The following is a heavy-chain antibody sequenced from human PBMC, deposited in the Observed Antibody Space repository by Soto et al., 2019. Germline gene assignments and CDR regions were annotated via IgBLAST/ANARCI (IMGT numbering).Heavy chain of an antibody. CDR3: ARVVKRYYYYYMDV. V-gene: IGHV4-34*01. J-gene: IGHJ6*03. CDR1: GGSFSGYD. Sequence: SETLSLTCAVYGGSFSGYDWSWIRQPPGKGLEWIGEINHSGSTNYNPSLKSRVTISVDTSKNQFSLKLSSVTAADTAVYYCARVVKRYYYYYMDVWGRGTTVTVSS. D-gene: IGHD3-16*02. CDR2: INHSGST.